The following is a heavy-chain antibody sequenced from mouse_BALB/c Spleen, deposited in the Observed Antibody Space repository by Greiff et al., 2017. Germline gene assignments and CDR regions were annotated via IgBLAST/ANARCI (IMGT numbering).Heavy chain of an antibody. CDR2: IWAGGST. D-gene: IGHD1-1*01. J-gene: IGHJ4*01. CDR1: GFSLTSYG. V-gene: IGHV2-9*02. CDR3: ARAHYYGSSYDYYAMDY. Sequence: VKLMESGPGLVAPSQSLSITCTVSGFSLTSYGVHWVRQPPGKGLEWLGVIWAGGSTNYNSALMSRLSISKDNSKSQVFLKMNSLQTDDTAMYYCARAHYYGSSYDYYAMDYWGQGTSVTVSS.